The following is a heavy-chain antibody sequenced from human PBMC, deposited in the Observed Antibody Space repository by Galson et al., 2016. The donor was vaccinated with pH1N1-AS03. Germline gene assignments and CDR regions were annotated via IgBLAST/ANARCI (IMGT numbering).Heavy chain of an antibody. CDR2: IYWDDDK. J-gene: IGHJ4*02. Sequence: PALVKPTQILTLTCTFSGFSLSTSGVGVGWIRQPPGKALEWLALIYWDDDKRYSPSLKSRLTITKDTAKNQVVLTMTNMDPVDTATYNCAHTGAAAGDAPNDDWGRGTLVTVSS. CDR1: GFSLSTSGVG. CDR3: AHTGAAAGDAPNDD. V-gene: IGHV2-5*02. D-gene: IGHD6-13*01.